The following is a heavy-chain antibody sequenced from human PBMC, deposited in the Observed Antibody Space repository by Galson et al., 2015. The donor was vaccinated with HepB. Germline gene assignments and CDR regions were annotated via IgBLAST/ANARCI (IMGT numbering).Heavy chain of an antibody. CDR1: GFTFSNYW. D-gene: IGHD6-13*01. J-gene: IGHJ3*02. Sequence: SLRLSCAASGFTFSNYWMTWVRQTPGKGLEWVANINPDGSDKRYVDSVKGRFTISRDNAKNSLFVQMNRLRAEDTAVYHCVRVGYTDEGFDMWGQGTMVTVSS. CDR2: INPDGSDK. CDR3: VRVGYTDEGFDM. V-gene: IGHV3-7*01.